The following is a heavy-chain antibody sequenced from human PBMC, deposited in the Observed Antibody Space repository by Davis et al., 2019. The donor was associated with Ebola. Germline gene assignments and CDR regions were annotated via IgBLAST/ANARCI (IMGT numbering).Heavy chain of an antibody. CDR1: GGSISSSSYY. J-gene: IGHJ4*02. D-gene: IGHD3-16*02. CDR3: ARHLGGTWGVIVSTFDY. CDR2: IYYSGST. Sequence: SETLSLTCTVSGGSISSSSYYWGWIRQPPGKGLEWIGSIYYSGSTYYNPSLKSRVTISVDTSKNQFSLKLSSVTAADTAVYYCARHLGGTWGVIVSTFDYWGQGTLVTVSS. V-gene: IGHV4-39*01.